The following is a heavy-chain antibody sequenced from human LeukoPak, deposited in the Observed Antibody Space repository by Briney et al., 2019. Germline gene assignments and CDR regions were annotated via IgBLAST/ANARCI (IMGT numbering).Heavy chain of an antibody. J-gene: IGHJ5*01. CDR3: ARESAGDHEHNWFDP. V-gene: IGHV4-59*01. CDR2: TLYRHN. CDR1: GGSLSTFY. Sequence: SETLSLTCSVSGGSLSTFYWGWIRQPPGKGLEWTGFTLYRHNNYKPSFSSRVTMSVDTFNNLLSLQLWSVTAADTAVYYCARESAGDHEHNWFDPWGQGTLVTVAS.